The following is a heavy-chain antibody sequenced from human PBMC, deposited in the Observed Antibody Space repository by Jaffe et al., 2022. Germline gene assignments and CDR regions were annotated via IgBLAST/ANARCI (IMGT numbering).Heavy chain of an antibody. CDR1: GYTFTDYY. D-gene: IGHD4-17*01. V-gene: IGHV1-69-2*01. J-gene: IGHJ4*02. CDR2: VDPEDGET. Sequence: EVQLVQSGAEVKKPGATVKISCKVSGYTFTDYYMHWVQQAPGKGLEWMGLVDPEDGETIYAEKFQGRVTITADTSTDTAYMELSSLRSEDTAVYYCATDLKMTTVVTPKFFPDYWGQGTLVTVSS. CDR3: ATDLKMTTVVTPKFFPDY.